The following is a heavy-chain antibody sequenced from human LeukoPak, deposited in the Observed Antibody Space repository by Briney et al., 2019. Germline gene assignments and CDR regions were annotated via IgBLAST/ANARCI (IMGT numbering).Heavy chain of an antibody. V-gene: IGHV3-30*18. Sequence: GGSLRLSCAASGFTFSSYGMHWVRQAPGKGLEWVAVISYDGSNKYYADSVKGRFTISRDNSKNTLYLQMNSLRAEDTAVYYCAKANEPGIQLWPTLDYWGQGTLVTVSS. CDR2: ISYDGSNK. J-gene: IGHJ4*02. CDR1: GFTFSSYG. D-gene: IGHD5-18*01. CDR3: AKANEPGIQLWPTLDY.